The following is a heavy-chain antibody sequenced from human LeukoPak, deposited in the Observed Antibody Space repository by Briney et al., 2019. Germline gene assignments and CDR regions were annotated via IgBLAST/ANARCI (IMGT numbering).Heavy chain of an antibody. D-gene: IGHD3-3*01. V-gene: IGHV4-34*01. CDR2: INHSGST. CDR3: ARGTIFGVVRRGNRYYYMDV. J-gene: IGHJ6*03. Sequence: SSETLSLTCAVYGGSFSGYYWSWIRQPPGQGLELIGEINHSGSTNYNPSLKSRVTISVDTSKNQFSLKLSSVTAADTAVYYCARGTIFGVVRRGNRYYYMDVWGKGTAVTVSS. CDR1: GGSFSGYY.